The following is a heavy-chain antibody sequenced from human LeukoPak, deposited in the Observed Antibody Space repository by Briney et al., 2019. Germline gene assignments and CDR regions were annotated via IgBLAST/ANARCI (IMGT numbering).Heavy chain of an antibody. V-gene: IGHV3-66*01. CDR2: IYSGGDT. J-gene: IGHJ4*02. Sequence: PGGSLRLPCAASGFTVSSKYMSWVRQAPGKGLEWLSVIYSGGDTYYADSVKGRFTISRDNSKNMIYLEMSSLKAEDTAVYYCAKERNLEIAVAGTIFDYWGQGTLVTVSS. CDR1: GFTVSSKY. CDR3: AKERNLEIAVAGTIFDY. D-gene: IGHD6-19*01.